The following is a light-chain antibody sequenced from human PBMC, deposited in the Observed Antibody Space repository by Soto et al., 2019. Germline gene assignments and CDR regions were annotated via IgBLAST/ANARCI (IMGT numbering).Light chain of an antibody. CDR2: GAS. V-gene: IGKV3-20*01. CDR1: QSVAKNY. Sequence: EIVLTQSPGTLSLSPGERATLSCRASQSVAKNYLAWYQQEPGQAPRLLIYGASSRATGIPDRFSGSGSGTDFTLTISSLEPEDFAVYDCHQYPHSPQTFGQGTKVKTK. CDR3: HQYPHSPQT. J-gene: IGKJ1*01.